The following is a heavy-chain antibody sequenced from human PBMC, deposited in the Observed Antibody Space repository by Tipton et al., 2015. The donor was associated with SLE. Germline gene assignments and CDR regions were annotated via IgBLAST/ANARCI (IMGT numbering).Heavy chain of an antibody. CDR3: ARDGDIVVVGTATLFDY. CDR1: GYTFTRYG. CDR2: ISPYNGET. V-gene: IGHV1-18*01. D-gene: IGHD2-15*01. Sequence: QSGAEVKKPGASVKVSCKASGYTFTRYGISWVRQAPGQGLEWMGWISPYNGETKFAQKFQGRVTMTTDTSTSTAYMELRSLISDDTAVYYCARDGDIVVVGTATLFDYWGQGTLVTVSS. J-gene: IGHJ4*02.